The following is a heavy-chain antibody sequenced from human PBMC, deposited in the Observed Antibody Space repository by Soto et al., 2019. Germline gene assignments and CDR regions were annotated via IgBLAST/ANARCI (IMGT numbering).Heavy chain of an antibody. D-gene: IGHD3-3*01. CDR3: ARGPLGFYDPSPY. J-gene: IGHJ4*02. CDR2: INHSGST. Sequence: SETLSLTCAVYGGSFSGYYWSWIRQPPGKGLEWIGEINHSGSTNYNPSLKSRVTISVDTSKNQFSLKLSSVTAADTAVYYCARGPLGFYDPSPYWGQGTLVTVSS. CDR1: GGSFSGYY. V-gene: IGHV4-34*01.